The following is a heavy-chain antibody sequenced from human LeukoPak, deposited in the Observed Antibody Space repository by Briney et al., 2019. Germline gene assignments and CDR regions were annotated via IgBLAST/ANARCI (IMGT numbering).Heavy chain of an antibody. J-gene: IGHJ4*02. D-gene: IGHD2-21*02. CDR2: IWYDGSNK. CDR1: GFTFSSYG. V-gene: IGHV3-33*01. CDR3: ARDGSTVTAPFDY. Sequence: GGSLRLSCAASGFTFSSYGMHWVRQAPGKGLEWVAVIWYDGSNKYCADSVKGRFTISRDNSKNTLYLQMNSLRAEDTAVYYCARDGSTVTAPFDYWGQGTLVTVSS.